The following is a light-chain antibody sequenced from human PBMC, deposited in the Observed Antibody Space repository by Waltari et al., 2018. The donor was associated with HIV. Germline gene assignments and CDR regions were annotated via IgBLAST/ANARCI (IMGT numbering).Light chain of an antibody. CDR2: SNH. CDR3: AAWDDSLHGEL. Sequence: QSVLTQTPSLSGTPGQRVTISCSGRYSNIGSNTVNLYQQFPGTATSLLIYSNHQRPSGVPDRFSGSKSGTSASLVISELQSQDEADYHCAAWDDSLHGELFGGGTKLTVL. V-gene: IGLV1-44*01. CDR1: YSNIGSNT. J-gene: IGLJ2*01.